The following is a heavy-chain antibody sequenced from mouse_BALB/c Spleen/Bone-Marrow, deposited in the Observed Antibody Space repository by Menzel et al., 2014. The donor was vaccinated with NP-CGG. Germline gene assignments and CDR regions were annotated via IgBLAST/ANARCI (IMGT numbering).Heavy chain of an antibody. CDR3: ARSRFPDYGSSPFDY. J-gene: IGHJ2*01. CDR2: ISSGSSTI. Sequence: EVQGVESGGGLVQPGGSRKLSCAASGFTSSSFGMHWVRQAPEKGLEWVAYISSGSSTIYYADTVKGRFTISRDNPKNILFLQMTSLRSEDTAMYYCARSRFPDYGSSPFDYWGQGTTLTVSS. CDR1: GFTSSSFG. D-gene: IGHD1-1*01. V-gene: IGHV5-17*02.